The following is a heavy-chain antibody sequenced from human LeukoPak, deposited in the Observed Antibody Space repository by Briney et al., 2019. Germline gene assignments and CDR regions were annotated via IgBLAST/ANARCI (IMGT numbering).Heavy chain of an antibody. CDR1: GYSVSSYC. D-gene: IGHD6-13*01. CDR2: IYPGDSDT. Sequence: GESLKISCKSSGYSVSSYCHGWVRQMPGKGLEWMCIIYPGDSDTRYSPSFQGQVTISAVQSISTAYLQWSSLKASDTAMYYCASNLSSSRWTSFFDYWGQGTLVTVSS. J-gene: IGHJ4*02. V-gene: IGHV5-51*01. CDR3: ASNLSSSRWTSFFDY.